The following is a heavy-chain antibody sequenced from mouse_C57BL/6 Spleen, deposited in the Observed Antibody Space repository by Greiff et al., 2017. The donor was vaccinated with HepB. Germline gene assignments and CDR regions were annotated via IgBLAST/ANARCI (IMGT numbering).Heavy chain of an antibody. J-gene: IGHJ2*01. CDR3: ARSRDTTYYFDY. V-gene: IGHV1-69*01. D-gene: IGHD1-1*01. CDR2: IDPSDSYT. CDR1: GYTFTSYW. Sequence: QVQLQQPGAELVMPGASVKLSCKASGYTFTSYWMHWVKQRPGQGLEWIGEIDPSDSYTNYNQKFKGKSTLTVDKSSSTAYMQLSSLTSEDSAVYYCARSRDTTYYFDYWGQGTTLTVSS.